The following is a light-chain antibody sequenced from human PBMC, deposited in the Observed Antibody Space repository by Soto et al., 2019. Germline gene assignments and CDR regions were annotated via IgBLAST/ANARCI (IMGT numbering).Light chain of an antibody. V-gene: IGKV3D-20*02. Sequence: EIVLTQSPGTLSLSPGERATLSCXXSQSVSNNYLAWYQQKPGQAPRLLXXGASNRATGIPDRFSGSGSGTDFTLTISSLEPEDFAVYYCQQRRNWPPGITFGQGTRLEIK. CDR3: QQRRNWPPGIT. CDR1: QSVSNNY. J-gene: IGKJ5*01. CDR2: GAS.